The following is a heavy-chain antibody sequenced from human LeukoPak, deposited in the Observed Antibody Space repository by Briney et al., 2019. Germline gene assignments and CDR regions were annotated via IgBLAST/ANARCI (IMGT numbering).Heavy chain of an antibody. J-gene: IGHJ1*01. CDR1: GGTFNNFA. CDR3: ARVRSPLHAEYFQH. Sequence: AASVKVSCKASGGTFNNFAICWVRQAPGQGLEWMGWINTNTGNPTYAQGFTGRFVFSLDTSVSTAYLQISSLKAEDTAVYYCARVRSPLHAEYFQHWGQGTLVTVSS. V-gene: IGHV7-4-1*02. CDR2: INTNTGNP.